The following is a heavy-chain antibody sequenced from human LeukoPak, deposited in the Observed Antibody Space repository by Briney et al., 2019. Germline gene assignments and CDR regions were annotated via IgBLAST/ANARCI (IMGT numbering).Heavy chain of an antibody. J-gene: IGHJ1*01. D-gene: IGHD3-10*01. V-gene: IGHV5-51*01. CDR1: GYSSTNNW. Sequence: PGESLKISCKGSGYSSTNNWIGWVRQMPGKRLEWVGIILPTDSDTRYSPSFQGQVTISADKSINTAYVQWSSLKASDTAMYYCATYAGTSSKYFQHWGQGTLVTVSS. CDR2: ILPTDSDT. CDR3: ATYAGTSSKYFQH.